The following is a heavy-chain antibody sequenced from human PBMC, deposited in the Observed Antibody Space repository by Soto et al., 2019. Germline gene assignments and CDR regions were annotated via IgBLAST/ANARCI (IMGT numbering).Heavy chain of an antibody. J-gene: IGHJ5*02. D-gene: IGHD3-22*01. CDR1: GGSISSGGYY. Sequence: SETLSLTCTVSGGSISSGGYYWSWIRQHPGKGQEWIGYIYYSGGTYYNPSLKSQVTISVDTSKNQFSLELSSVTAADTAVYYCASIYDSSGYYYGNNWFDPWGQGTLVTVSS. CDR3: ASIYDSSGYYYGNNWFDP. V-gene: IGHV4-31*01. CDR2: IYYSGGT.